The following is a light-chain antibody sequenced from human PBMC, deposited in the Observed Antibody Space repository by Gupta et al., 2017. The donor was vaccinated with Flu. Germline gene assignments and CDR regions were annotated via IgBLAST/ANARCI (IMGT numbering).Light chain of an antibody. Sequence: FPATVSLSPGDRATLSCRASQNIGSYISWYQQRPGQAPRVLYSDASRSSDVPARFTGSGSGTDFTLKISSVEPEDVAVYYCQQRLQWPWTFGGGTKVEIE. CDR1: QNIGSY. J-gene: IGKJ4*02. CDR2: DAS. CDR3: QQRLQWPWT. V-gene: IGKV3-11*01.